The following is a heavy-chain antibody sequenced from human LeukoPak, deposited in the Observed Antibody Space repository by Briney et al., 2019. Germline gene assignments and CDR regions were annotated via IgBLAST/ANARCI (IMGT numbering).Heavy chain of an antibody. CDR3: ARDYADYVGYFFFDY. CDR1: GFTFNNDA. D-gene: IGHD4-17*01. V-gene: IGHV3-23*01. J-gene: IGHJ4*02. Sequence: GGSLRLSCAASGFTFNNDAMNWVRQAPGKGLEWVSSISGGGETTYYADSAKGRFTISRDNSQNTLYLQMNSLRAEDTAVYYCARDYADYVGYFFFDYWGQGTLVTVS. CDR2: ISGGGETT.